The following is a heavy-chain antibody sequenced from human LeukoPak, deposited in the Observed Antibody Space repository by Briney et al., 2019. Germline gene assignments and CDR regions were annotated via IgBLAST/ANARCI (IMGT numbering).Heavy chain of an antibody. Sequence: SETLSLTCSVSGASLSSYYWDWLRQSPGKGLEWIGYISDTGKNDAHPSLKSRVSISLDMSKKQFSLRLRSVTAAGSAVYYCATGYYEPFATWGPGILVTVSS. CDR3: ATGYYEPFAT. CDR2: ISDTGKN. CDR1: GASLSSYY. J-gene: IGHJ5*02. D-gene: IGHD1-26*01. V-gene: IGHV4-59*01.